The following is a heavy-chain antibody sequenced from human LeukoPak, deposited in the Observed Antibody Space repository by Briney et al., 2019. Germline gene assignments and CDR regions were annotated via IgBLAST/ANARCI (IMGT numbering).Heavy chain of an antibody. V-gene: IGHV3-23*01. Sequence: GGSLRLSCAASGFIFSSYWMHWVRHAPGKGLEWVSAISGSGGSTYYADAVKGRFTISRDNSKNTLYLQMNSLRAEDTAVYYCATDRGIVVVPAVILEYWGQGTLVTVSS. CDR3: ATDRGIVVVPAVILEY. J-gene: IGHJ4*02. CDR2: ISGSGGST. CDR1: GFIFSSYW. D-gene: IGHD2-2*01.